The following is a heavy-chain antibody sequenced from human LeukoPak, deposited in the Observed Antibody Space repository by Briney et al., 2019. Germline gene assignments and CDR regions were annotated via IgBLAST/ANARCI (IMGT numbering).Heavy chain of an antibody. CDR1: GGSISDYY. CDR3: ARGSNWGDY. J-gene: IGHJ4*02. CDR2: FSNSGTT. D-gene: IGHD7-27*01. Sequence: KPSETLSLTCTVSGGSISDYYWSWIRQPPGKGLEWIGYFSNSGTTNQNPSLKSRVTMSVGTSKNQFSLKLSSVTAADTAVYYCARGSNWGDYWGQGALVTVSS. V-gene: IGHV4-59*12.